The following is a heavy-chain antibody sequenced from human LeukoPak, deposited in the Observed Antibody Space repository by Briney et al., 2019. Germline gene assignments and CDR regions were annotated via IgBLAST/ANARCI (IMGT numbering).Heavy chain of an antibody. V-gene: IGHV1-2*06. CDR1: GYTFTGYY. D-gene: IGHD2-8*01. CDR3: ARATNDYRLEGNYYYYYYMDV. Sequence: ASVKVSCKASGYTFTGYYMHWVRQAPGQGLEWMGRINPNSGGTNYAQKFQGRVTMTRDTSISTAYMELSSLRSEDTAVYYCARATNDYRLEGNYYYYYYMDVWGKGTTVTVSS. CDR2: INPNSGGT. J-gene: IGHJ6*03.